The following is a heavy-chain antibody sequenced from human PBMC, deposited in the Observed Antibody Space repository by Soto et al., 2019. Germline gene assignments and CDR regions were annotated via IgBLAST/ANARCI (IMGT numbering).Heavy chain of an antibody. CDR3: ARGLGFDDYSNRPHFDY. CDR2: INHSGST. CDR1: GGSFSGYY. J-gene: IGHJ4*02. D-gene: IGHD4-4*01. Sequence: PSETLSLTCAVYGGSFSGYYWSWIRQPPGKGLEWIGEINHSGSTNYNPSLKSRVTISVDTSKNQFSLKLSSVTAADTAVYYCARGLGFDDYSNRPHFDYWGQGTLVTVSS. V-gene: IGHV4-34*01.